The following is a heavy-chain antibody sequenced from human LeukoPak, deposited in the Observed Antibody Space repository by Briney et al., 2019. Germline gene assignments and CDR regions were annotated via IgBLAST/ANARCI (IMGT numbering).Heavy chain of an antibody. D-gene: IGHD3-10*01. V-gene: IGHV3-7*05. CDR2: IKHDGSQR. J-gene: IGHJ3*02. CDR3: VRDGMGVIKAFDI. CDR1: GFSLGTYW. Sequence: PGGSLRLSCVASGFSLGTYWMSWVRRPPGKGLEWVANIKHDGSQRYYVDSVKGRFTISRDNAKNSLYLQMNSLRGEDTAVCYCVRDGMGVIKAFDIWGQGTMVTVSS.